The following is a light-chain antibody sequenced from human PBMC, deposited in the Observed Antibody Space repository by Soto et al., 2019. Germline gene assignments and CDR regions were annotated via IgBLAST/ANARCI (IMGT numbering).Light chain of an antibody. Sequence: EIVLTQSQDTLSLSPGERATLSCRASQSVGSSFLAWYQQKPGQAPRLLIYRTSTRATGIPDRFTVSGSETDFTLTISRLEPEDYAVYYCQQYENSPLSFGGGTKVEIK. CDR3: QQYENSPLS. CDR2: RTS. V-gene: IGKV3-20*01. J-gene: IGKJ4*01. CDR1: QSVGSSF.